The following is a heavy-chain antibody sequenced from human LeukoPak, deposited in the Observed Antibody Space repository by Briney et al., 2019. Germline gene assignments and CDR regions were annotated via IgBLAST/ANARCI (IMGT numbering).Heavy chain of an antibody. V-gene: IGHV4-34*01. D-gene: IGHD3-3*01. CDR3: ARGASIFGVLIPYYYYMDV. CDR1: GGSFSGYY. J-gene: IGHJ6*03. Sequence: SETLSLTCAVYGGSFSGYYWSWIRQPPGKGLEWIGEINHSGSTNYNPSLKSRVTISVDTSKNQFSLKLSSVTAADTAVYYCARGASIFGVLIPYYYYMDVWGKGTTVTVSS. CDR2: INHSGST.